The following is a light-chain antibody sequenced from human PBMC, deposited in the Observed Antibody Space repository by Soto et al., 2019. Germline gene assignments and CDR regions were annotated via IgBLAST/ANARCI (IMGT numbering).Light chain of an antibody. CDR1: SSDVGRHNA. J-gene: IGLJ1*01. CDR2: DVS. V-gene: IGLV2-14*03. CDR3: SSYRVGGSYV. Sequence: QSDLTQPASVSGSPGQSITISCSGTSSDVGRHNAVSWYQQHPGKVPQLMIYDVSIRPSGISDRLSASKSGNMASLTISGLQAEDEADYYCSSYRVGGSYVFGTGTKVTVL.